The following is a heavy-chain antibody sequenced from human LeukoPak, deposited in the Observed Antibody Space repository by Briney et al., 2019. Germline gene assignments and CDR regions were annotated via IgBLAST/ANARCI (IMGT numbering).Heavy chain of an antibody. J-gene: IGHJ6*02. CDR2: INSDGSTT. Sequence: GGSLRLSCAASGFTFSSYWMSWVRQAPGKELVCVSRINSDGSTTTYAESVKGRFTISRDNVKNTLYLQMNSLRAEDTAVYYCASERDYYGMDVWAKGPQSPSP. CDR1: GFTFSSYW. V-gene: IGHV3-74*01. CDR3: ASERDYYGMDV.